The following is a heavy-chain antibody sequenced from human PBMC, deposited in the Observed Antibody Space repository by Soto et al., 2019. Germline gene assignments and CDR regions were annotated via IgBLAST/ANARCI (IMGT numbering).Heavy chain of an antibody. J-gene: IGHJ4*02. CDR2: IYYSGST. CDR3: ARHRKETIFDY. V-gene: IGHV4-59*08. CDR1: GGSISSYY. Sequence: SETLSLTCTVSGGSISSYYWSWIRQPPGKGLEWIGYIYYSGSTNYNPSLKSRVTISVDTSKNQFSLKLSSVTAADTAVYYCARHRKETIFDYWGQGTLVTVSS. D-gene: IGHD3-3*01.